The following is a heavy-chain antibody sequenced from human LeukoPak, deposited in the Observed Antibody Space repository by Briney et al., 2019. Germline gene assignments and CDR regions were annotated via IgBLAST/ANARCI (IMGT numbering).Heavy chain of an antibody. CDR1: GYTLSQYA. D-gene: IGHD6-19*01. J-gene: IGHJ6*02. V-gene: IGHV1-3*04. CDR3: AREQWLGSFYYYYYGLDV. CDR2: INSGNSNT. Sequence: PVASVKVSCKASGYTLSQYAMHWVRQAPGQRPEWMGWINSGNSNTKYDQKFQGRVTITRDTSANTAYMELSSLRSEDTAVYYCAREQWLGSFYYYYYGLDVWGQGTTVTVSS.